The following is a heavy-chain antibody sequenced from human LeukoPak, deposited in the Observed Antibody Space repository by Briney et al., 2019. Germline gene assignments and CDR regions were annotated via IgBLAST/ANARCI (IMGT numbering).Heavy chain of an antibody. D-gene: IGHD5-18*01. CDR3: ARDRGYSYGENWFDP. CDR1: GFTFSSYA. CDR2: ISYDGSNK. J-gene: IGHJ5*02. Sequence: PGRSPRLSCAASGFTFSSYAMHWVRQAPGKGLEWVAVISYDGSNKYYADSVKGRFTISRDNSKNTLYLQMNSLRAEDTAVYYCARDRGYSYGENWFDPWGQGTLVTVSS. V-gene: IGHV3-30-3*01.